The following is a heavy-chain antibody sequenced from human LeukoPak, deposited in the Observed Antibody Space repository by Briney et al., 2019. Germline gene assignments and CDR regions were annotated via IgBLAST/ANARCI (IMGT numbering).Heavy chain of an antibody. J-gene: IGHJ4*02. D-gene: IGHD2-21*02. CDR2: ISWDGGST. V-gene: IGHV3-43*01. CDR3: AKVAVVTAIRGFYFDN. CDR1: GFTFDDYT. Sequence: PGGSLRLFCAASGFTFDDYTMHWVRQPPGKGLEWASLISWDGGSTHYADSVKGRFTISRDNSKNSLYLQMNSLTNEDTALYYCAKVAVVTAIRGFYFDNWGQGTPVTVSS.